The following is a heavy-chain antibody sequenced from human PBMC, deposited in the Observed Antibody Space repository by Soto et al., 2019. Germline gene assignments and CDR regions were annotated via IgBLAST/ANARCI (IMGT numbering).Heavy chain of an antibody. CDR2: TYYRSKWFN. CDR1: GDXVSSNSDA. V-gene: IGHV6-1*01. Sequence: XQXLSLTCAISGDXVSSNSDAWNWVRQSPSRGLEWLGRTYYRSKWFNNYALSVKSRITINTDTSKNQLSLQLNSVTTEDTAVYYCARGDQGFDYWGQGNLFTV. CDR3: ARGDQGFDY. D-gene: IGHD3-16*01. J-gene: IGHJ4*02.